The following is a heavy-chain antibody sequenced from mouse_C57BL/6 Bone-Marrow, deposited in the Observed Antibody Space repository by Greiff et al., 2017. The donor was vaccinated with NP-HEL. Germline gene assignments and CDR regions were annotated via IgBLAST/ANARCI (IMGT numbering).Heavy chain of an antibody. CDR1: GFTFSDYG. Sequence: DVKLVESGGGLVKPGGSLKLSCAASGFTFSDYGMHWVRQAPEKGLEWVAYISSGSSTIYYADTVKGRFTISRDNAKNTLFLQMTSLRSEDTAMYYCAREGLWFAYWGQGTLVTVSA. J-gene: IGHJ3*01. V-gene: IGHV5-17*01. CDR3: AREGLWFAY. CDR2: ISSGSSTI.